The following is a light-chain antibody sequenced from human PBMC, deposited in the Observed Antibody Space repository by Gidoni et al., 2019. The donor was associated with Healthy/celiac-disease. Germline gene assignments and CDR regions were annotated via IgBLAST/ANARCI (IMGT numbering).Light chain of an antibody. CDR2: DVS. V-gene: IGLV2-14*01. CDR3: SSYTSSSTLG. CDR1: SSYVGGYNY. J-gene: IGLJ2*01. Sequence: QSALTQPASVSGSPGPSITISCTGTSSYVGGYNYVSWYQQRPGKAPKLMIYDVSNRPSGVSNRFSGSKAGNTASLTSSVLQAEDEADYYCSSYTSSSTLGFGGGTKLTVL.